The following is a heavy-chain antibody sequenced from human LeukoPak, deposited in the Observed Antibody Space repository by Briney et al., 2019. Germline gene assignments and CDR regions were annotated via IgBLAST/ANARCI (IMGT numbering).Heavy chain of an antibody. Sequence: ASVKVSCKASGYTFTSYFMHWVRQAPGRGLEWMGVINPSGGSTTYAQRFQGTVTMTRDTSTSTVYMELSSLRSEDTAVYYCARDPRRDGYNYNGGGDYWGQGTLVTVSS. J-gene: IGHJ4*02. D-gene: IGHD5-12*01. CDR3: ARDPRRDGYNYNGGGDY. CDR2: INPSGGST. CDR1: GYTFTSYF. V-gene: IGHV1-46*01.